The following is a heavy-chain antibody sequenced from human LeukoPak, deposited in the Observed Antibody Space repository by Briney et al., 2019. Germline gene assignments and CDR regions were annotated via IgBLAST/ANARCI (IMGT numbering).Heavy chain of an antibody. CDR2: IYNSGNT. V-gene: IGHV4-59*01. J-gene: IGHJ6*03. D-gene: IGHD3-10*01. Sequence: PSETLSLTCTVSGGSINSYYWTWIRQPPGKGLEWIGNIYNSGNTNYNPSLKSRVTISVDTSKNQFSLKLNSVTAADTAVYYCARVFDSGSQAYFYYMDVWGKGTTVTIFS. CDR1: GGSINSYY. CDR3: ARVFDSGSQAYFYYMDV.